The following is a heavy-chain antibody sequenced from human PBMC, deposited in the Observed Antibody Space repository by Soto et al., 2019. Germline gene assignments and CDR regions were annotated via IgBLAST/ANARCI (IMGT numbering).Heavy chain of an antibody. V-gene: IGHV3-9*01. Sequence: GGSLRLSCAASGFTFDDYAMHWVRQAPGKGLEWVSGISWNSGSIGYADSVKGRFTISRDNAKNSLYLQMNSLRAEDTALYYCAKDPGQQLVPGWFDPWGHGTPVPVSS. CDR1: GFTFDDYA. D-gene: IGHD6-13*01. J-gene: IGHJ5*02. CDR3: AKDPGQQLVPGWFDP. CDR2: ISWNSGSI.